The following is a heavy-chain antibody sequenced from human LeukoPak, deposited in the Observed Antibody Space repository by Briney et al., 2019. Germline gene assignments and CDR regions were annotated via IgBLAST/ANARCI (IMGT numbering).Heavy chain of an antibody. D-gene: IGHD6-13*01. CDR1: GFTVSSNY. J-gene: IGHJ3*02. V-gene: IGHV3-49*04. CDR3: TRDFIAAAGTPDAFDI. CDR2: IRSKAYGGTT. Sequence: PGGSMRLSCAASGFTVSSNYMSWVRQAPGKGLEWVGFIRSKAYGGTTEYAASVKGRFTISRDDSKSIAYLQMNSLKTEDTAVYYCTRDFIAAAGTPDAFDIWGQGTMVTVSS.